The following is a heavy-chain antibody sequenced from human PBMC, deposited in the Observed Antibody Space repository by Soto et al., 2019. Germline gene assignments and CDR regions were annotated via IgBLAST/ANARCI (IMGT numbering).Heavy chain of an antibody. J-gene: IGHJ6*04. Sequence: GGSLRLSCAASGFTFSSYSMNWVRQAPGKGLEWVSYISSSSSTIYYADYVKGRFTISRDNAKNSLYLQMNSLRAEDTAVYYCARAMSPYYDFWSGYVDVWGKGTTVTVSS. V-gene: IGHV3-48*01. D-gene: IGHD3-3*01. CDR1: GFTFSSYS. CDR2: ISSSSSTI. CDR3: ARAMSPYYDFWSGYVDV.